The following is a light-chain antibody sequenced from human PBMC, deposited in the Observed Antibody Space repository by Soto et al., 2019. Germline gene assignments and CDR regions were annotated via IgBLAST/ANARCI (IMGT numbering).Light chain of an antibody. CDR1: QGISSY. J-gene: IGKJ4*01. CDR2: AAS. V-gene: IGKV1-8*01. Sequence: ALRMTQSPSSFSASTGDRVTITCRASQGISSYLAWYQQKPGKAPKLLIYAASTLQSGVPSRFSGSVSGTDFTLPISCLQSEDFATYYCQQYYSYPLTFGGGTKVEIK. CDR3: QQYYSYPLT.